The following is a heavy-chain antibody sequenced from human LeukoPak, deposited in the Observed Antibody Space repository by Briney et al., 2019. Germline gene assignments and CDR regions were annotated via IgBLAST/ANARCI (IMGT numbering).Heavy chain of an antibody. CDR2: IYHSGST. CDR1: GGSISSGGYS. V-gene: IGHV4-30-2*01. D-gene: IGHD2-15*01. CDR3: ARELRYCSGGSCASGFDY. J-gene: IGHJ4*02. Sequence: SETLSLTCAVSGGSISSGGYSWSWIRQPPGKGLEWIGYIYHSGSTCYNPSLKSRVTISVDRSKNQFSLKLSSVTAADTAVYYCARELRYCSGGSCASGFDYWGQGTLVTVSS.